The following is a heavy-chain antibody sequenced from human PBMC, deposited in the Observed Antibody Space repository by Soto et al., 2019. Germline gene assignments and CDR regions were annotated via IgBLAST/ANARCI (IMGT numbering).Heavy chain of an antibody. CDR2: IYYSGST. J-gene: IGHJ3*02. CDR3: ARDQGFGEPRANDAFDI. CDR1: GCSISSGGYY. V-gene: IGHV4-31*02. Sequence: PSETLSLTCRISGCSISSGGYYWSWIRQHAGKGLEWIGYIYYSGSTCYNPSLKSRVTISVDTSKNQFSLKLSSVTAADTAVYYCARDQGFGEPRANDAFDIWGQGTMVTVSS. D-gene: IGHD3-10*01.